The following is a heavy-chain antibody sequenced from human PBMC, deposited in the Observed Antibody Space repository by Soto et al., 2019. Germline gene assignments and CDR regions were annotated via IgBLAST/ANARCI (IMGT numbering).Heavy chain of an antibody. CDR3: ASGPSVAFDI. Sequence: ASETLSLTCTVSGGSISSGGYYWSWIRQHPGKGLEWIGYIYYSGSTYYNPSLKSRVTISVDTSKNQFSLKLSSVTAADTAVYYCASGPSVAFDIWGQGTMVTVSS. CDR2: IYYSGST. J-gene: IGHJ3*02. D-gene: IGHD2-2*01. V-gene: IGHV4-31*03. CDR1: GGSISSGGYY.